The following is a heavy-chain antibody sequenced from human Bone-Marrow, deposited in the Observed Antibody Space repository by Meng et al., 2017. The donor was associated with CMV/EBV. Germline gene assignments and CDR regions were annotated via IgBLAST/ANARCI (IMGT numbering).Heavy chain of an antibody. CDR2: IYHSGST. J-gene: IGHJ4*02. CDR3: ARLFTPLKVCNDY. CDR1: GYSISSGYY. V-gene: IGHV4-38-2*02. Sequence: SETLSLTCTVSGYSISSGYYWGWIRQPPGKGLEWIGGIYHSGSTYYNPSLKSRVTISVDTSKNQFSLKLSSVTAADTAVYYCARLFTPLKVCNDYWGQGTLVTVSS. D-gene: IGHD2/OR15-2a*01.